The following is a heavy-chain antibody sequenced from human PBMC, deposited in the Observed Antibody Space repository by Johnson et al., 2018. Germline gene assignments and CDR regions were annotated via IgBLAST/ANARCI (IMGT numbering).Heavy chain of an antibody. CDR3: AKGPRDYGSVDDAFDS. Sequence: VQLVESGGGLVKPGGSLRLSCAASGFTFSNAWMNWVRQAPGKGLEWVSALSGSGGSPYYADSVKGRFTISRDNSKNPLYLQMNSLRAEDTAVYYWAKGPRDYGSVDDAFDSWGQGTMVTVSS. D-gene: IGHD3-10*01. J-gene: IGHJ3*02. CDR1: GFTFSNAW. V-gene: IGHV3-23*04. CDR2: LSGSGGSP.